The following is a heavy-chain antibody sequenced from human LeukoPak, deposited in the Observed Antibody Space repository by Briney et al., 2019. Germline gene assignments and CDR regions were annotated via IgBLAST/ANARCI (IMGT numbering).Heavy chain of an antibody. CDR1: GFTFSSYG. CDR3: AKDTAPPYGDYESDYMDV. Sequence: PGGSLRLSCAASGFTFSSYGMHWVRQAPGKGLEWVAFIRYDGSNKYYADSVKGRFTISRDNSKNTLYLQMNSLRAEDTAVYYCAKDTAPPYGDYESDYMDVWGKGTTVTVS. V-gene: IGHV3-30*02. CDR2: IRYDGSNK. J-gene: IGHJ6*03. D-gene: IGHD4-17*01.